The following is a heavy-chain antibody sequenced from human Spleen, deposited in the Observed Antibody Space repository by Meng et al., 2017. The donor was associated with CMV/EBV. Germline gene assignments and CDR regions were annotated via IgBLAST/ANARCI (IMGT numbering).Heavy chain of an antibody. Sequence: SGFTLSLYSMNWVRQAPGKGLEWFSSISSGSSYLNYADSVKGRFTISRDNDKNSLYLQMNGLRAEDTAMYYCARDMIRGVKGWFDPWGQGTLVTVSS. CDR1: GFTLSLYS. D-gene: IGHD3-10*01. J-gene: IGHJ5*02. CDR3: ARDMIRGVKGWFDP. CDR2: ISSGSSYL. V-gene: IGHV3-21*04.